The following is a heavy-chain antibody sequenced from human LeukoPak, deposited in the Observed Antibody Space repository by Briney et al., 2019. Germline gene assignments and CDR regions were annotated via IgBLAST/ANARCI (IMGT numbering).Heavy chain of an antibody. V-gene: IGHV3-21*01. Sequence: GGSLRLSCAASAFSFSSYNMNWVRQAPGKGLEWVSSITSSSHYIYYADSVRGRFTISRDNAKNSLYLQMNSLRADDTAVYYCGAQGHNDPEYDYWGQGTLVTVSS. CDR1: AFSFSSYN. CDR3: GAQGHNDPEYDY. D-gene: IGHD5-24*01. J-gene: IGHJ4*02. CDR2: ITSSSHYI.